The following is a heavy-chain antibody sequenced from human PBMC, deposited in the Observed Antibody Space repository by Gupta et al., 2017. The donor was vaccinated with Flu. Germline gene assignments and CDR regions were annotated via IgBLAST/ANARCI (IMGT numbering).Heavy chain of an antibody. V-gene: IGHV3-49*04. CDR3: TRLTGNYERNYFDY. D-gene: IGHD1-7*01. CDR1: GFAFGEYA. CDR2: IRSNSYGGAT. Sequence: EVQLVDSGGGLVQPGRSLRLSCTASGFAFGEYAINWVRQAPGKGLEWVGFIRSNSYGGATEYAAAGKGRFTVSREDSKSIDYLQMNSPNTEDTAIYYCTRLTGNYERNYFDYWGQVTLV. J-gene: IGHJ4*02.